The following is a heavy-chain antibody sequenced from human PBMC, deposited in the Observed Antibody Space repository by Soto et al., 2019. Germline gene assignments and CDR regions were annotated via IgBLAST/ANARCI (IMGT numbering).Heavy chain of an antibody. CDR3: ARDPPDFNSGFDY. Sequence: SQPLPLTYTICGDRGSNNGATWNWIRQSPSRGLEWLGRAYYRSRWLYGYATSVRGRITINPDTSRNQFSLQLNSVTPEDTAVYYCARDPPDFNSGFDYWGQGTPVTVSS. D-gene: IGHD2-15*01. CDR2: AYYRSRWLY. CDR1: GDRGSNNGAT. J-gene: IGHJ4*02. V-gene: IGHV6-1*01.